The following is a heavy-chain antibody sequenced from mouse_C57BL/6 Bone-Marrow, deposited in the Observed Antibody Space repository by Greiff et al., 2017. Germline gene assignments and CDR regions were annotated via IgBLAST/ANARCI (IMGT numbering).Heavy chain of an antibody. V-gene: IGHV1-64*01. CDR3: ASFTTVVAPPYFDY. D-gene: IGHD1-1*01. CDR1: GYTFTSYW. J-gene: IGHJ2*01. Sequence: QVQLQQPGAELVKPGASVKLSCKASGYTFTSYWMHWVKQRPGQGLEWIGMIYPNSGSTNYNEKFKSKATLTVDKSSSTAYMQLSSLTSEDSAVYYCASFTTVVAPPYFDYWGQGTTLTVSS. CDR2: IYPNSGST.